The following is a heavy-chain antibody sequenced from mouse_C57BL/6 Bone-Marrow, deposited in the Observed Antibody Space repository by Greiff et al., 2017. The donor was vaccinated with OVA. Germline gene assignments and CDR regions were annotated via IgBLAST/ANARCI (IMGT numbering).Heavy chain of an antibody. D-gene: IGHD2-5*01. CDR1: GYSITSGYY. V-gene: IGHV3-6*01. CDR2: ISYDGSN. CDR3: ARGYYSNPWCAY. J-gene: IGHJ3*01. Sequence: VQLKESGPGLVKPSQSLSLTCSVTGYSITSGYYWNWIRQFPGNKLAWMGYISYDGSNNYNPSLKNRISITRDTSKNQFFLKLNSVTTEDTATYYCARGYYSNPWCAYWGQGTLVTVSA.